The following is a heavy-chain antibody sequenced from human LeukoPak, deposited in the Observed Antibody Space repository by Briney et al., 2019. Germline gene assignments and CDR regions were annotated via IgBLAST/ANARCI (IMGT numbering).Heavy chain of an antibody. CDR3: ARGGGDYNIDY. J-gene: IGHJ4*02. Sequence: PGGSLRLSCAASGFSFSGYAMHWIRQAPGKGLEWVALISFNGNYEDYTQSVKGRFTISRDNSKNTLFLQMNSLRPEDTAVYYCARGGGDYNIDYWGQGTLVTVSS. V-gene: IGHV3-30*03. CDR1: GFSFSGYA. CDR2: ISFNGNYE. D-gene: IGHD4-17*01.